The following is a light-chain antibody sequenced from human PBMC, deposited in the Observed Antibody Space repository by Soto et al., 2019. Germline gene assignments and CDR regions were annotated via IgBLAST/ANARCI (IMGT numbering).Light chain of an antibody. CDR1: QTISSW. J-gene: IGKJ1*01. Sequence: DIQMTQSPSTLSGSVGDRVTITCRASQTISSWLAWYQQKPGKAPKLLIYKASTLKSGVPSRFSGSGSGTEFTLTISSLQPDDCATYYCQHYNRYSEACGQGTKVELK. CDR3: QHYNRYSEA. V-gene: IGKV1-5*03. CDR2: KAS.